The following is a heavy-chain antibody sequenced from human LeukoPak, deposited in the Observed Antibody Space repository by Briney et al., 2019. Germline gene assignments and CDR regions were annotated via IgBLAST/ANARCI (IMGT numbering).Heavy chain of an antibody. CDR2: IYYSGST. CDR1: GYSISSGYY. D-gene: IGHD6-13*01. V-gene: IGHV4-38-2*02. CDR3: ARTTEAHSWRTRYYDYYMDV. Sequence: SETLSLTCTVSGYSISSGYYWGWIRQPPGKGLEWIGSIYYSGSTNYNPSLKSRVTISVDTSKNQFSLKLSSVTAADTAVYYCARTTEAHSWRTRYYDYYMDVWGKGTTVTVSS. J-gene: IGHJ6*03.